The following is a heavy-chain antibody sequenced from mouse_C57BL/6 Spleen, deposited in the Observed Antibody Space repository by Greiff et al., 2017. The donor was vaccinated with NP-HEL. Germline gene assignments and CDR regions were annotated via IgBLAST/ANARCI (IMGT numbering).Heavy chain of an antibody. Sequence: EVQRVESGGGLVQPKGSLKLSCAASGFTFNTYAMHWVRQAPGKGLEWVARIRSKSSNYATYYADSVKDRFTISRDDSQSMLYLQMNNLKTEDTAMYYCVRGGASYYSNYAVFAYWGQGTLVTVSA. J-gene: IGHJ3*01. D-gene: IGHD2-5*01. CDR1: GFTFNTYA. V-gene: IGHV10-3*01. CDR2: IRSKSSNYAT. CDR3: VRGGASYYSNYAVFAY.